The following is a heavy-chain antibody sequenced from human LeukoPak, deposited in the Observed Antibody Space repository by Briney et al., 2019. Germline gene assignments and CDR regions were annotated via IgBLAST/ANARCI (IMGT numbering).Heavy chain of an antibody. D-gene: IGHD3-3*01. V-gene: IGHV1-2*02. Sequence: GASVKVSCKASGYTFTGYYMHWVRQAPGQGLEWMGWINPNSGGTNYAQKFQGRVTMTRDTSISTAYMELSRLRSDDTAVYYCARGAVLRFLEWLNPPTDYWGQGTLVTVSS. J-gene: IGHJ4*02. CDR1: GYTFTGYY. CDR3: ARGAVLRFLEWLNPPTDY. CDR2: INPNSGGT.